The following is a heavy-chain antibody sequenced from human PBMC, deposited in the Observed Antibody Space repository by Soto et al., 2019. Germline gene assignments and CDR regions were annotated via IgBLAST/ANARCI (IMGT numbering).Heavy chain of an antibody. CDR3: ARAPYGSGTKPYYFDY. CDR2: IYNSGST. D-gene: IGHD3-10*01. CDR1: GGSISSYY. J-gene: IGHJ4*02. V-gene: IGHV4-59*01. Sequence: SEALSLTCTVSGGSISSYYWSWIRQPPGKGLEWIGFIYNSGSTNYNPSLKSRVTISMDTSRNQFSLILSSVTAADTAVYYCARAPYGSGTKPYYFDYWGQGTLVTVS.